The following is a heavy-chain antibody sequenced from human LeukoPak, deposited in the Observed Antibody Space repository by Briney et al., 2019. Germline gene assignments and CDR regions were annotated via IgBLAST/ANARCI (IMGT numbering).Heavy chain of an antibody. CDR3: ARDSIVGGFAFDY. CDR2: IYYSGST. J-gene: IGHJ4*02. CDR1: GGSVSSGSYY. V-gene: IGHV4-61*01. Sequence: PSETLSLTCTVSGGSVSSGSYYWSWIRQPPGKGLEWIGYIYYSGSTNYNPSLTSRVTISVDTSKNQFSLKLSSVTAADTAVYYCARDSIVGGFAFDYWGQGTLVTVSS. D-gene: IGHD3-16*02.